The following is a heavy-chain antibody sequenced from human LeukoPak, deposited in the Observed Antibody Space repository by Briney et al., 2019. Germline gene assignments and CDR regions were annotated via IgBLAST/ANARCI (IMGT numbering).Heavy chain of an antibody. V-gene: IGHV1-18*01. D-gene: IGHD3-10*01. J-gene: IGHJ4*02. CDR2: INPDNGNT. CDR3: ARVRTYSYGSGSYYWDYYFDY. CDR1: GYTFTTYP. Sequence: ASVKVSCKAAGYTFTTYPITWMRQAPGQGLEWMGCINPDNGNTIYAQKVQGRLTMTTDTSTTAAYMELRSLRSDDTAVYYCARVRTYSYGSGSYYWDYYFDYWGLGTLVTVSS.